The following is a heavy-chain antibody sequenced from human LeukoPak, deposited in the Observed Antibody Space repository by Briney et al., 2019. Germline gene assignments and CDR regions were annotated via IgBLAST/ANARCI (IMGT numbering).Heavy chain of an antibody. CDR3: ARAEDIVVVVAATY. Sequence: GGSLRLSCAASGFTFSSYAMHWVRPAPGKGLEWVAVISYDGSNKYYADSVKGRFTISRDNSKNTLYLQMNSLRAEDTAVYYCARAEDIVVVVAATYWGQGTLVTVSS. D-gene: IGHD2-15*01. CDR1: GFTFSSYA. J-gene: IGHJ4*02. V-gene: IGHV3-30*04. CDR2: ISYDGSNK.